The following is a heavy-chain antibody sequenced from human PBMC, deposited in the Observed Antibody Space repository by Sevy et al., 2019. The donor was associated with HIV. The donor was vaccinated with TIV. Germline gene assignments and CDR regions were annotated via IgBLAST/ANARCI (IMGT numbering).Heavy chain of an antibody. CDR1: GA. D-gene: IGHD3-9*01. CDR3: ATDKGWPLAPLGMDV. Sequence: ASVKVSCKASGAISWVRQAPGQGLEWLGWITAYNGNRIYAQKFQDRVTMTTDPSTNTVYMDLRSLRSDDTAVYYCATDKGWPLAPLGMDVWGQGTTVTVSS. V-gene: IGHV1-18*01. CDR2: ITAYNGNR. J-gene: IGHJ6*02.